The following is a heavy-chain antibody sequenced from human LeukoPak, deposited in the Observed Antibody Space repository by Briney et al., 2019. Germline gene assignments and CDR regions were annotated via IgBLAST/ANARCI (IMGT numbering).Heavy chain of an antibody. D-gene: IGHD1-26*01. CDR2: INQDGSET. V-gene: IGHV3-7*01. J-gene: IGHJ4*02. CDR1: GFIFTNYW. Sequence: GGCLRLSCAASGFIFTNYWMSWVRQAPGKGLECVAYINQDGSETKYVDSVKGRFTISRDNAKNSLYLHMKNLRADDTAVYFCARDPGEWEVPIDFWGQGTLVAVSS. CDR3: ARDPGEWEVPIDF.